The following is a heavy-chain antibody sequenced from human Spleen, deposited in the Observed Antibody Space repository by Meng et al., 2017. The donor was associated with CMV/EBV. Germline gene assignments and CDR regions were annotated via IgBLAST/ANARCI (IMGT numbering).Heavy chain of an antibody. V-gene: IGHV1-69*05. Sequence: IRWVRQAPGQGLEWMGGIIRVFSATNYAQKFEGRVTITMDKASTTVYMELRSLRSEDTAMYYCARANPVVVATAISKYSHYYGLDVWGQGTTVTVSS. D-gene: IGHD1-26*01. J-gene: IGHJ6*02. CDR3: ARANPVVVATAISKYSHYYGLDV. CDR2: IIRVFSAT.